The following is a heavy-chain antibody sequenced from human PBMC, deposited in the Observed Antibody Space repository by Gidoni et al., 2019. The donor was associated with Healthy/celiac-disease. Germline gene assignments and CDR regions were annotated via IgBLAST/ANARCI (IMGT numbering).Heavy chain of an antibody. Sequence: HMQLVQSGPEVKKPGHSVKVYCKASGFHFTSSAVQWVRPARGQRLERIGGIVVGSGNTNYEQKFQERVTITRDMATSTSYMELSSLRSEDTAVYYCAAGHCGGDCDSTARPDYWGQGTLVTVSS. J-gene: IGHJ4*02. CDR3: AAGHCGGDCDSTARPDY. CDR1: GFHFTSSA. V-gene: IGHV1-58*01. CDR2: IVVGSGNT. D-gene: IGHD2-21*02.